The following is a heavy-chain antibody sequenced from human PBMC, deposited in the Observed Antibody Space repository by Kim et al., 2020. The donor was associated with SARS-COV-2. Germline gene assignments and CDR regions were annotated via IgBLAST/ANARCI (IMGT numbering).Heavy chain of an antibody. CDR3: ARDSEGYYYGSGSLDY. CDR1: GFTFSSYA. J-gene: IGHJ4*02. CDR2: ILYDGSNK. Sequence: GGSLRLSCAASGFTFSSYAMHWVRQAPGKGLEWVAVILYDGSNKYYADSVKGRFTISRYNSKNTLYLQMNSLRAEDTAVYYCARDSEGYYYGSGSLDYWGQRALVTVSS. D-gene: IGHD3-10*01. V-gene: IGHV3-30*04.